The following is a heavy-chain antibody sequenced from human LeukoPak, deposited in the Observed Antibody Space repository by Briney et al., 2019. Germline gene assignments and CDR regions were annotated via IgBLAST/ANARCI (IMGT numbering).Heavy chain of an antibody. D-gene: IGHD3-22*01. J-gene: IGHJ4*02. CDR2: ISYDGSNK. CDR3: ATSITMIVVVITPPDY. Sequence: GGSLRLSCAASGFTFSSYAMHWVRQAPGKGLEWVAVISYDGSNKYYADSVKGRFTISRDNSKNTLYLQMNSLRAEDTAVYYCATSITMIVVVITPPDYWGQGTLVTVSS. CDR1: GFTFSSYA. V-gene: IGHV3-30-3*01.